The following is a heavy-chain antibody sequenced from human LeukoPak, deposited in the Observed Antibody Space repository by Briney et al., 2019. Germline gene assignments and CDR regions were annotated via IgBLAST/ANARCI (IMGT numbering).Heavy chain of an antibody. J-gene: IGHJ3*02. CDR3: ARDYGGYAFDI. V-gene: IGHV3-53*01. Sequence: GGSLRLSCAASGFTVSSNYMSWVRQAPGKGLEWVSVIYSGGSTYYADSVKGRFTISRDNSKNTLYLQVNSLRAEDTAVYYCARDYGGYAFDIWGQGTMVTVSS. CDR2: IYSGGST. CDR1: GFTVSSNY. D-gene: IGHD3-16*01.